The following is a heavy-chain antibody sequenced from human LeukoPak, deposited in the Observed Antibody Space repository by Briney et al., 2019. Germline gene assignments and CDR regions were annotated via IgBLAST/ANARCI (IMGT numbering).Heavy chain of an antibody. CDR2: INHSGSA. D-gene: IGHD4-17*01. J-gene: IGHJ6*03. CDR3: ARQGASYGDYVWGYYYMDV. V-gene: IGHV4-34*01. Sequence: PSETLSLTCAVYGGSFSDYYWIWIRQPPRKGLEWLGQINHSGSANYNPSLKSRISISVDSSKNQFSLELTSVTAADTAVYYCARQGASYGDYVWGYYYMDVWGRGTTVTVSS. CDR1: GGSFSDYY.